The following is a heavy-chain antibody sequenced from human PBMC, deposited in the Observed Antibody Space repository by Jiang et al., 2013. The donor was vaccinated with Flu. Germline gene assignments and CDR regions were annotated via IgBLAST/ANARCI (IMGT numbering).Heavy chain of an antibody. Sequence: QLVESGGGVVQPGGSLRLSCAASGFTFSSSAMNWVRQAPGKGLEWVAFILYDGTNQHYADSVKGRFTISRDNSKNTLYLQMNSLRVEDTAVYYCAKGQDYGFYYWGQGTLVT. CDR2: ILYDGTNQ. V-gene: IGHV3-30*02. CDR3: AKGQDYGFYY. D-gene: IGHD4-17*01. J-gene: IGHJ4*02. CDR1: GFTFSSSA.